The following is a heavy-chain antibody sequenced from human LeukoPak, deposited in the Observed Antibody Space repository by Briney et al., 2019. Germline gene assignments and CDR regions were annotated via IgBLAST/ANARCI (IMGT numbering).Heavy chain of an antibody. CDR3: VRQGTNSGYYLLDY. Sequence: PSETLSLTCTVSGGSISSYYWSWIRQPPGKGLEWIGYIYYSGSTNYNPSLKSRVTISVDPSKNQFSLKLTSVTVADTATYYCVRQGTNSGYYLLDYWGPGHLVTVSS. V-gene: IGHV4-59*08. CDR2: IYYSGST. J-gene: IGHJ4*02. CDR1: GGSISSYY. D-gene: IGHD3-3*01.